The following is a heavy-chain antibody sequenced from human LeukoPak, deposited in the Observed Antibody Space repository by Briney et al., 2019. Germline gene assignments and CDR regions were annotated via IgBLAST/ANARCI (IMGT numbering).Heavy chain of an antibody. J-gene: IGHJ5*02. D-gene: IGHD6-13*01. Sequence: SETLSLTCTVSGGSISSYYWSWIRQPPGKGLEWIGYIYYSRSTNYNPSLKSRVTILVDTSKNQFSLKLNSVTAADTAVYYCARIYSSSWFLNWFDPWGQGTLVTVSS. V-gene: IGHV4-59*08. CDR2: IYYSRST. CDR1: GGSISSYY. CDR3: ARIYSSSWFLNWFDP.